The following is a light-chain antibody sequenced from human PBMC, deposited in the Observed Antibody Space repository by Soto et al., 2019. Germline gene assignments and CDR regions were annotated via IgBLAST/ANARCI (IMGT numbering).Light chain of an antibody. V-gene: IGKV3-20*01. Sequence: VLTQSPGTLSLSPGERATLSCRASQSVSSTYLAWYQQKPGQAPRLLIYGASSRATGIPDRFSGSGSGTDFTLTISRLEPEDFAVYYCQQFGSSPRTFVQGTKVEI. CDR1: QSVSSTY. CDR2: GAS. J-gene: IGKJ1*01. CDR3: QQFGSSPRT.